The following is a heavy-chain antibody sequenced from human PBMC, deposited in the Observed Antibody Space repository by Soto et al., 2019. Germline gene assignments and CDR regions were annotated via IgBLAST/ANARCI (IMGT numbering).Heavy chain of an antibody. D-gene: IGHD3-10*01. V-gene: IGHV3-49*03. J-gene: IGHJ6*02. CDR1: GFTFGDYA. CDR2: IRSKARGGTT. CDR3: SREGYWFGELSQYYYGMDV. Sequence: QSGGSLRLSCTGSGFTFGDYAMTWFRQAPGKGLEWVSFIRSKARGGTTEYAASVKGRFTMSRDDSKSIAYLQMNSLKTEDSAVYYCSREGYWFGELSQYYYGMDVWGQGITVTVSS.